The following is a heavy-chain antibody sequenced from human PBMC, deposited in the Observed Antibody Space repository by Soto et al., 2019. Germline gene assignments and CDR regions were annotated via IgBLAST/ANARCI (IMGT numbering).Heavy chain of an antibody. V-gene: IGHV1-8*01. CDR2: MDIKNDYT. CDR1: GYTFINKD. D-gene: IGHD3-10*01. J-gene: IGHJ5*02. Sequence: QVQLVQSGATVKSPGASVKVSCKASGYTFINKDITWVRQAAGQGLEWMGWMDIKNDYTVYAPKFKRRVTTTRDTSIEKPYMELSGLRPEDTAVYYCARVDSCTSYDKRASWFDPWGQGALVTVSA. CDR3: ARVDSCTSYDKRASWFDP.